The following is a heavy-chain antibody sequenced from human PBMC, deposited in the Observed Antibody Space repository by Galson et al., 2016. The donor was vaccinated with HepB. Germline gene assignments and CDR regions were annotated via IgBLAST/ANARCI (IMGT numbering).Heavy chain of an antibody. V-gene: IGHV4-34*01. D-gene: IGHD1-1*01. CDR1: GGSFSDYS. Sequence: SETLSLTCAVYGGSFSDYSWSWIRQPPGKGLEWIGEIAHSGSTNYNPSLKRRVTISEDTSKNQVSLKLRSVIAADTAIYYCARDARRTSKGAPRTFYYYYALDVWGQGTTVTASS. CDR3: ARDARRTSKGAPRTFYYYYALDV. J-gene: IGHJ6*02. CDR2: IAHSGST.